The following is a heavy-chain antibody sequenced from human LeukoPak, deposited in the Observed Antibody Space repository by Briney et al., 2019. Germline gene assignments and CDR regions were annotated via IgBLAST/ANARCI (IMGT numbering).Heavy chain of an antibody. CDR1: GGSISSGGYY. CDR2: IYYSGST. CDR3: ARWELERRRGYSFRHLDY. Sequence: PSETLSLTCTVSGGSISSGGYYWSWIRQHPGKGLEWIGYIYYSGSTYYNPSLKSRVTIPVDTSKNQFSLKLSSVTAADTAVYYCARWELERRRGYSFRHLDYWGQGTLVTVSS. D-gene: IGHD1-1*01. J-gene: IGHJ4*02. V-gene: IGHV4-31*03.